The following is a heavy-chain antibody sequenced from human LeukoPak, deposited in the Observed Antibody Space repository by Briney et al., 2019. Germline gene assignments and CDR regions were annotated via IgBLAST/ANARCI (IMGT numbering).Heavy chain of an antibody. CDR2: IWYDGSNK. Sequence: GRSLRLSCAASGFTFSSYGMHWVRQAPGRGLEWVAVIWYDGSNKYYADSVKGRFTISRDNSKNTLYLQMNSLRDEDTAVYYCARGVAAAGTTLDYWGQGTLVTVSS. D-gene: IGHD6-13*01. CDR1: GFTFSSYG. CDR3: ARGVAAAGTTLDY. J-gene: IGHJ4*02. V-gene: IGHV3-33*01.